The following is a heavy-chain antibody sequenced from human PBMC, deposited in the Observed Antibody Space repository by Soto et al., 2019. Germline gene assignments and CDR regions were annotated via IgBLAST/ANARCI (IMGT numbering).Heavy chain of an antibody. CDR2: ISGSGGST. J-gene: IGHJ4*02. Sequence: GGSLRLSCAASGFTFSSYAMSWVRQAPGKGLEWVSAISGSGGSTYYADSVKGRFTISRDNSKNTLYLQMNSLRAEDTAVYYCVKGAKTYYDFWTTSFDYWGQGTLVTVSS. V-gene: IGHV3-23*01. CDR3: VKGAKTYYDFWTTSFDY. D-gene: IGHD3-3*01. CDR1: GFTFSSYA.